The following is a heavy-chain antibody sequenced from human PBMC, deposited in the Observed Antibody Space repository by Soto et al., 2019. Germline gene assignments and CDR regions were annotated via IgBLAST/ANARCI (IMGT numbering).Heavy chain of an antibody. Sequence: QVQLQESGPGLVKPSETLSLTCTVSGGSISSSSYYWGWIRQPPGKGLEWIATIYYSGSTYYNPSLKRRVTISVYTSKNQFSLKLSSVTAADTAVYYCARQGVLNWFDPWGQGTLVTVSS. CDR2: IYYSGST. CDR3: ARQGVLNWFDP. CDR1: GGSISSSSYY. V-gene: IGHV4-39*01. J-gene: IGHJ5*02. D-gene: IGHD3-16*01.